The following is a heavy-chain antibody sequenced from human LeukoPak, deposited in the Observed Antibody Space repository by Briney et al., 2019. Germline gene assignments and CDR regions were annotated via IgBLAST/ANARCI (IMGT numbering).Heavy chain of an antibody. J-gene: IGHJ4*02. D-gene: IGHD1/OR15-1a*01. V-gene: IGHV4-59*01. CDR3: ARTNRDRSQLDY. CDR2: IYYSGST. CDR1: GDSISTYY. Sequence: KASETLSLTCTVSGDSISTYYWSWIQQPPGKGLEWIGYIYYSGSTNYNPSLKSRVTISVDTSKNQFSLKLSSVTAADTAVYYCARTNRDRSQLDYWGQGTLVTVSS.